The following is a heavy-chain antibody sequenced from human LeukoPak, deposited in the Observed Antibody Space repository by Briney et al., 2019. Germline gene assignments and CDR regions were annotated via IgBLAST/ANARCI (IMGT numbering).Heavy chain of an antibody. CDR2: ISGSGGST. CDR1: GFTFSDYY. CDR3: APYSSSWYEN. Sequence: GGSLRLSCAASGFTFSDYYMSWIRQAPGKGLEWVSAISGSGGSTYYADSVKGRFTISRDNSKNTLYLQMNSLRAEDTAVYYCAPYSSSWYENWGQGTLVTVSS. J-gene: IGHJ4*02. D-gene: IGHD6-13*01. V-gene: IGHV3-23*01.